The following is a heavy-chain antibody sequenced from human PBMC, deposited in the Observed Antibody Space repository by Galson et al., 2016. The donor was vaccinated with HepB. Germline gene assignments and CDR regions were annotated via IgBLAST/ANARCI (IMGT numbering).Heavy chain of an antibody. D-gene: IGHD3-3*01. CDR3: TRTTPPGSIFGVRGHYSGMDV. CDR2: IRSKANSYAT. J-gene: IGHJ6*02. V-gene: IGHV3-73*01. CDR1: GFTFSGSA. Sequence: SLRLSCAASGFTFSGSATHWVRQASGKGPEWVGRIRSKANSYATAYAASVNGRFTISSDDSKNTAYLQMNSLKTEDTAVYYCTRTTPPGSIFGVRGHYSGMDVWGQGTTVTVSS.